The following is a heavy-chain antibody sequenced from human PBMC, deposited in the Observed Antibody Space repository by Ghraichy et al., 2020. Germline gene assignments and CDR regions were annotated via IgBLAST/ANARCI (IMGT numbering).Heavy chain of an antibody. J-gene: IGHJ6*02. CDR2: ISWNSGSI. CDR3: AKDVSSTRFFGLDV. D-gene: IGHD2-2*01. Sequence: LRLSCAASGFTFDDYAMHWVRQAPGKGLEWVSGISWNSGSIGYADSVKGRFTISRDKVTNSLYLEMNSLRGEDTALYYCAKDVSSTRFFGLDVWGQGTTVTVSS. CDR1: GFTFDDYA. V-gene: IGHV3-9*01.